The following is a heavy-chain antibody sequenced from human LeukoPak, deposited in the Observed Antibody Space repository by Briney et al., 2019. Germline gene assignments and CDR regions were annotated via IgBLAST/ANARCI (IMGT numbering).Heavy chain of an antibody. V-gene: IGHV4-34*01. CDR3: ARGGPFDY. J-gene: IGHJ4*02. Sequence: PSETLSLTCAVYGGSFSGYYWSWIRQPPGKGLEWIGEINHSGSTNYNPSLKSRVTISVDTSKNQFSLKLSSVTAADTAVYYCARGGPFDYWAREPWSPSPQ. CDR2: INHSGST. CDR1: GGSFSGYY.